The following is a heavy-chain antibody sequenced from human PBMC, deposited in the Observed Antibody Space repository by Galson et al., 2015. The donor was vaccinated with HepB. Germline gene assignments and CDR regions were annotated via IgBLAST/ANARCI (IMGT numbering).Heavy chain of an antibody. D-gene: IGHD3-22*01. Sequence: SVKVSCKASGYTFTSYAMHWVRQAPGQRLEWMGWINAGNGNTKYSQKFQGRVTITRDTSASTAYMELSSLRSEDTAVYYCARDPVYDYYYYYMDVWGKGTTVTVSS. CDR3: ARDPVYDYYYYYMDV. V-gene: IGHV1-3*01. J-gene: IGHJ6*03. CDR2: INAGNGNT. CDR1: GYTFTSYA.